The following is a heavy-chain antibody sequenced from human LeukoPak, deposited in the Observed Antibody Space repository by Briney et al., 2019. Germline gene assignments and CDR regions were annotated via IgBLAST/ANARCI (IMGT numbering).Heavy chain of an antibody. Sequence: SGTLSLTCTVSRGSISSPNWWTWVRQPPGKGLEWIGEIYHGGSTNHNPSLISRLTISLDKSRNQVSLKLSSVTAADTAVYYCARHEATYYYGSGSYTGAPTWGQGTLVTVSS. J-gene: IGHJ5*02. V-gene: IGHV4-4*02. CDR1: RGSISSPNW. D-gene: IGHD3-10*01. CDR2: IYHGGST. CDR3: ARHEATYYYGSGSYTGAPT.